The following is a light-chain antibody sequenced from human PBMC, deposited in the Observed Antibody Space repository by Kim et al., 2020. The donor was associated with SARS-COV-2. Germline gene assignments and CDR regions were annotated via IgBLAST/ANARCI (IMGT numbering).Light chain of an antibody. Sequence: GQTNRISCFGDTLGKKDSGLYQQRPGQSPVLVFYQDSMRPSGISERFSGSNSGNTATLTLRGTQAMDEPDYYCQAWDSSTDVVFGGGTQLTV. CDR3: QAWDSSTDVV. V-gene: IGLV3-1*01. CDR2: QDS. CDR1: TLGKKD. J-gene: IGLJ2*01.